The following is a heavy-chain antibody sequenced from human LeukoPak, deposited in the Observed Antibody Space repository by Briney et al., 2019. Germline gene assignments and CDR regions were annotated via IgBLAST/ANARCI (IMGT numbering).Heavy chain of an antibody. CDR2: ISSGETNY. J-gene: IGHJ1*01. V-gene: IGHV3-30*04. Sequence: PGGSLRLSCTPSGFTFSAYAMHWVRQAPGKGLEWVAVISSGETNYYYAESVKGLFSISRDDSKNTLVLQMNSLTTEDTGVYYCARARTGSYYSTFEHWGPGTLVSVSS. CDR1: GFTFSAYA. D-gene: IGHD3-10*01. CDR3: ARARTGSYYSTFEH.